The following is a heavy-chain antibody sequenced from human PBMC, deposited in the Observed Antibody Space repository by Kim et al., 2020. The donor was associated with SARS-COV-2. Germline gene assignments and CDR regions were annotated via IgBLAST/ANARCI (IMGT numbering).Heavy chain of an antibody. V-gene: IGHV3-30*07. J-gene: IGHJ6*02. CDR3: ARGGGKLSGHYYYGMDV. Sequence: VKGRFTISRDNSKNTLYLQMNSLRAEDTAVYYCARGGGKLSGHYYYGMDVWGQGTTVTVSS. D-gene: IGHD2-15*01.